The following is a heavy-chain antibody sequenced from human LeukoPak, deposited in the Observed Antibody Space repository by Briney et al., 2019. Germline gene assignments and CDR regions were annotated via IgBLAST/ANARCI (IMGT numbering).Heavy chain of an antibody. V-gene: IGHV4-39*07. J-gene: IGHJ3*02. CDR2: IYSSGST. Sequence: SETLSLTCRVSGASINSGSNYWGWIRQPPWKTLEWIGSIYSSGSTYYNPSLKSRVIIMIDTPKNHFSLTLSSVTAADTAVYYCARSDGYGLVGIWGQGTMVTVSS. CDR1: GASINSGSNY. D-gene: IGHD3-10*01. CDR3: ARSDGYGLVGI.